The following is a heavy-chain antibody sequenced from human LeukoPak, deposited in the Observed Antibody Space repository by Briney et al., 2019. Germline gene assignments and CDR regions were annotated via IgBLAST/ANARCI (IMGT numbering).Heavy chain of an antibody. CDR2: ISGSGGST. J-gene: IGHJ4*02. V-gene: IGHV3-23*01. CDR1: GFTFSSYA. D-gene: IGHD3-10*01. Sequence: GGSLRLSCAASGFTFSSYAMSWVRQAPGKGLEWVSAISGSGGSTYYADSVKGRFTISRDNSKNTLYLQMNSLRAEDTAVYYCETRWFGEFRDYWGQGTLVTVSS. CDR3: ETRWFGEFRDY.